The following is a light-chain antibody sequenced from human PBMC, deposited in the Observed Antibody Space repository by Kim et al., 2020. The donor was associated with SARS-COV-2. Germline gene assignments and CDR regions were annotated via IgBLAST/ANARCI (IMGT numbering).Light chain of an antibody. J-gene: IGLJ2*01. Sequence: GQRVTISCSGRSSNIGSNTVNWYQQLPGTAPKLLIYSNNQRPSGFPDRFSGSKSGTSASLAISGLQSEDEADYYCAAWDDSLNGVVFGGGTQLTVL. CDR1: SSNIGSNT. V-gene: IGLV1-44*01. CDR2: SNN. CDR3: AAWDDSLNGVV.